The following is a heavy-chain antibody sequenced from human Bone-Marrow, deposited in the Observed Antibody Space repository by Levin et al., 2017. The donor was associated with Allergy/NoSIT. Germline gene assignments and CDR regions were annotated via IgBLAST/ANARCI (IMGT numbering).Heavy chain of an antibody. Sequence: GGSLRLSCAASGFTFSSYAMHWVRQAPGKGLEWVAVISYDGSNKYYADSVKGRFTISRDNSKNTLYLQMNSLRAEDTAVYYCARAPTHRNYPSSYYYYGMDVWGQGTTVTVSS. CDR3: ARAPTHRNYPSSYYYYGMDV. J-gene: IGHJ6*02. D-gene: IGHD1-14*01. CDR2: ISYDGSNK. V-gene: IGHV3-30-3*01. CDR1: GFTFSSYA.